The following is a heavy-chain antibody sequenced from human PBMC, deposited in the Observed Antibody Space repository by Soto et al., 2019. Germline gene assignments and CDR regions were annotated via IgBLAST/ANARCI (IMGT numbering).Heavy chain of an antibody. CDR3: ARGDCSGGSCYYFDY. CDR2: IFYSGST. D-gene: IGHD2-15*01. V-gene: IGHV4-31*03. J-gene: IGHJ4*02. CDR1: GGSISSCGYF. Sequence: TLSLTCTVSGGSISSCGYFWSWIRQHPGKGLEWIGYIFYSGSTFYNPSLKSRLTTSVDTSKNQFSLKLTSVTAADTAVYYCARGDCSGGSCYYFDYWGQGTLVTVSS.